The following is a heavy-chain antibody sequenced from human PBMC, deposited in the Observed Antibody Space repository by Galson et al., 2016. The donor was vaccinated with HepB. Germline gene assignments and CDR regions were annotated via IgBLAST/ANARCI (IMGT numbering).Heavy chain of an antibody. D-gene: IGHD5-24*01. Sequence: SETLSLTCSVSGGSIRSSNYYWGWIRQPPGKGLEWIGSLYYTENTYSNPSLKSRLTMSIDTSKKQFSLKLRSVTAADTAVYFCARHQRRDAYILKSFDLWGRGTLVTVSS. V-gene: IGHV4-39*01. CDR2: LYYTENT. J-gene: IGHJ2*01. CDR3: ARHQRRDAYILKSFDL. CDR1: GGSIRSSNYY.